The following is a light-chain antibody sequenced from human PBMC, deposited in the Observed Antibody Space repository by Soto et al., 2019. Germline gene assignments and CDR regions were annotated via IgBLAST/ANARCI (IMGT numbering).Light chain of an antibody. CDR1: QSVSSY. V-gene: IGKV3-11*01. Sequence: EIALTQSPATLSLSPGERATLSCRASQSVSSYLAWYQQKPGQAPRLLIYDASNRATGIPARFSGSGSGTDFTLTISSPEPEDFAVYYCQQRRGTFGPGTKVDIK. CDR2: DAS. CDR3: QQRRGT. J-gene: IGKJ3*01.